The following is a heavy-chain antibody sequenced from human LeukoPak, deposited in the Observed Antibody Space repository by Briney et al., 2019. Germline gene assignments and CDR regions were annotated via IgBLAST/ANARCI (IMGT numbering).Heavy chain of an antibody. D-gene: IGHD3-10*02. CDR3: ATQVIFGYAYTYSFDY. V-gene: IGHV4-39*01. Sequence: SETLSRTCTVSGCSISSTYYYWGWLRQPPGKGLEMIGNFHYSRSNYYNPSRNSRVTVSVDTSKNQFSLRLSSVTAADTAVYYCATQVIFGYAYTYSFDYWGQGTLVTVSP. CDR1: GCSISSTYYY. J-gene: IGHJ4*02. CDR2: FHYSRSN.